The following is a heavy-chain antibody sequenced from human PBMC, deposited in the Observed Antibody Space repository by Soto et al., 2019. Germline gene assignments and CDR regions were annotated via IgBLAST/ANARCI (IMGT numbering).Heavy chain of an antibody. CDR2: IWYDGSNK. CDR1: GFTFSSYG. V-gene: IGHV3-33*01. J-gene: IGHJ4*02. D-gene: IGHD2-15*01. Sequence: GGSLRLSCAASGFTFSSYGMHWVRQAPGKGLEWAAVIWYDGSNKYYADSVKGRFTISRDNSKNTLYLQMNTLSAEDTAVYYFASDRHGEPVCCFDCRGQGALVTVSS. CDR3: ASDRHGEPVCCFDC.